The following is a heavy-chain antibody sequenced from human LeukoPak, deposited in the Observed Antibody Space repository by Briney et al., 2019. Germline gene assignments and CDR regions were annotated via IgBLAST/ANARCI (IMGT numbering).Heavy chain of an antibody. V-gene: IGHV3-23*01. J-gene: IGHJ4*02. CDR2: ISGSGGST. CDR3: AKDELYYDSSGYRLDY. D-gene: IGHD3-22*01. Sequence: GGSLRLSCAASGFTFSSYAMSWVRQAPGKGLECVSAISGSGGSTYYADSVKGRFTISRDNSKDTLYLQMNSLRAEDTAVYYCAKDELYYDSSGYRLDYWGQGTLVTVSS. CDR1: GFTFSSYA.